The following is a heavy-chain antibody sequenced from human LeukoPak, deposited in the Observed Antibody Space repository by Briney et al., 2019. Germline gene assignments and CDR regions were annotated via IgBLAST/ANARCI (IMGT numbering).Heavy chain of an antibody. CDR1: GYSFSSYW. Sequence: GESLKISCKRSGYSFSSYWIAWVRQMPGKGLEWMGVIYPRDSRTTYSPSFQGQVTISADKSISTAYLHWSSLKASDTAMYYCARQTYGDYVYDAISIWGQGTMVTVSS. J-gene: IGHJ3*02. CDR2: IYPRDSRT. CDR3: ARQTYGDYVYDAISI. D-gene: IGHD4-17*01. V-gene: IGHV5-51*01.